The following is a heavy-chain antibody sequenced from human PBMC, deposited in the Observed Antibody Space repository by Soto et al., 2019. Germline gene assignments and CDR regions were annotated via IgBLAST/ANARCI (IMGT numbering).Heavy chain of an antibody. J-gene: IGHJ6*02. CDR2: IWYDGSNK. Sequence: QVQLVESGGGVVQPGRSLRLSCAASGFTFSSYGMHWVRQAPGKGLEWVAGIWYDGSNKYYADSVKGRFTISRDNSKNTLYLQMNSLRAEDTAVYYCARDGRMDVWGQGTTVPVSS. CDR1: GFTFSSYG. V-gene: IGHV3-33*01. CDR3: ARDGRMDV.